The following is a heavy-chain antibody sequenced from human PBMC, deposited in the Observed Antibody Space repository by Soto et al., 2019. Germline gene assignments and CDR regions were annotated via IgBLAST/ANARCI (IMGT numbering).Heavy chain of an antibody. CDR1: GYTFTSYA. D-gene: IGHD5-12*01. Sequence: ASVKVSCKASGYTFTSYAIHWVRQAPGQRLEWMGWINAGNGNTKYSQKFQGRVIITRDASAGTAYMELRSLRSEDTAVYYCATPIVAFYWGQGTLVTVSS. J-gene: IGHJ4*02. CDR3: ATPIVAFY. CDR2: INAGNGNT. V-gene: IGHV1-3*01.